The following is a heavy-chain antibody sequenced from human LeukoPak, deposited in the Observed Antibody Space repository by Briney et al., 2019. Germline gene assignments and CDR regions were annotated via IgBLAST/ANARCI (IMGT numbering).Heavy chain of an antibody. V-gene: IGHV1-8*01. CDR1: GYTFTSYD. CDR2: MNPNSGNT. J-gene: IGHJ1*01. Sequence: ASVKVSCKASGYTFTSYDINWVRQATGQGLEWIGWMNPNSGNTGYAQKFQGRVTMTRNTSISTAYMELSSLRSEDTAVYYCARAKIAAAGMKVWVRGEYFQHWGQGTLVTVSS. D-gene: IGHD6-13*01. CDR3: ARAKIAAAGMKVWVRGEYFQH.